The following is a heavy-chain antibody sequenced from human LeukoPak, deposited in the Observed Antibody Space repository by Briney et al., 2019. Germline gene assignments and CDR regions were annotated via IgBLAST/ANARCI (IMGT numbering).Heavy chain of an antibody. V-gene: IGHV6-1*01. CDR1: GDSVSTNSGA. CDR3: AREYRNTYDP. Sequence: SQTLSLTCAISGDSVSTNSGAWNWIRQYPSRGLEWLGRTYYRSKWYGDYAVSVKSRITINADTSKNQCSLQLNSVTPEDTAIYYCAREYRNTYDPWGQGTLVTVSS. J-gene: IGHJ5*02. CDR2: TYYRSKWYG. D-gene: IGHD1-26*01.